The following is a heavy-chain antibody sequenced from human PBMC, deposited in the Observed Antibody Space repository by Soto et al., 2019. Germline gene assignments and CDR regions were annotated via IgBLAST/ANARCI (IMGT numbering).Heavy chain of an antibody. CDR2: IYYSGST. V-gene: IGHV4-31*03. J-gene: IGHJ4*02. Sequence: SETLSLTCTVSGGSISSGGYYWSWIRQHPGKGLEWIGYIYYSGSTYYNPSLKSRVTISVDTSKNQFSLKLSSVTAADTAVYYCARERTGYSGSYYIDYWGKGTLVTVS. CDR3: ARERTGYSGSYYIDY. D-gene: IGHD1-26*01. CDR1: GGSISSGGYY.